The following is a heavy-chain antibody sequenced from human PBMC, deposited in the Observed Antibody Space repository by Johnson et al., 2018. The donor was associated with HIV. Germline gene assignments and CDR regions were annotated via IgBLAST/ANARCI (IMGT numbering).Heavy chain of an antibody. CDR2: ISYDGSNK. CDR3: ARGGHAVVAKPFGAFDI. Sequence: QVQLVESGGGLVQPGGSLRLSCAASGFTFSSYWMSWVRQAPGKGLEWVAVISYDGSNKYYADSVKGRFTISRDNSKNTLYLQMNSLRAEDTAVYYCARGGHAVVAKPFGAFDIWGQGTMVTVSS. V-gene: IGHV3-30-3*01. D-gene: IGHD2-21*01. CDR1: GFTFSSYW. J-gene: IGHJ3*02.